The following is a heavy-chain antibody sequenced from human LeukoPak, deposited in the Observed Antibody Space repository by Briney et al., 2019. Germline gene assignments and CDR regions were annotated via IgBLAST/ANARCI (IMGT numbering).Heavy chain of an antibody. CDR3: ARAGAYYYDSSGYHRTYNWFDP. D-gene: IGHD3-22*01. V-gene: IGHV1-46*01. CDR1: GYTFTSYY. CDR2: INPSGGST. Sequence: GASVKVSCKASGYTFTSYYMHWVRQAPGQGLEWMGIINPSGGSTSYAQKFQGRVTMTRDTSTSTVYMELSSLRSEDTAVYYCARAGAYYYDSSGYHRTYNWFDPWGQGTLVTVSS. J-gene: IGHJ5*02.